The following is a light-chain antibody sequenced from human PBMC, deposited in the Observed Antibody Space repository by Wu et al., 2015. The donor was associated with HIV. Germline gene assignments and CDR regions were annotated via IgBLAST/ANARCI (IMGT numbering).Light chain of an antibody. CDR1: QSVSSN. CDR2: GAS. Sequence: EIVMTQSPATLSVSPGERATLSCRASQSVSSNLAWYQQKPGQAPRLLIYGASTRATGIPARFNGSGSGTEFTLTISSMQSEDFAVYYCQQYNNGPRTFGQGTKVEVK. J-gene: IGKJ1*01. CDR3: QQYNNGPRT. V-gene: IGKV3-15*01.